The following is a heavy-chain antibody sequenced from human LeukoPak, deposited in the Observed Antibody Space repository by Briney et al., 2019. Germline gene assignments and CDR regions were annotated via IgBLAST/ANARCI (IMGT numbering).Heavy chain of an antibody. CDR1: GGTFTSYA. CDR3: ARDLFLSSSHVSC. J-gene: IGHJ4*02. Sequence: GASVKVSCKASGGTFTSYAISWVRQAPGQGLEWMGRINPIFGTANYAQKFQGRVTITTDESTSTAYMELSSLRSEDTAVYYCARDLFLSSSHVSCWGQGTLVTVSS. CDR2: INPIFGTA. V-gene: IGHV1-69*05. D-gene: IGHD6-6*01.